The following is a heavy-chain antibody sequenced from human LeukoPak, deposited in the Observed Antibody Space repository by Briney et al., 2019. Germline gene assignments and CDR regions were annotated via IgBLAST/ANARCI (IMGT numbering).Heavy chain of an antibody. D-gene: IGHD3-10*02. V-gene: IGHV3-30*02. J-gene: IGHJ6*04. CDR3: AELGITMIGGV. Sequence: PGGSLRLSCAASAFTFSSYGMHWVRQAPGKGLEWVAYIQYDRTNEQYAHSVKGRFTISRDNAKNSLYLQMNSLRAEDTAVYYCAELGITMIGGVWGKGTTVTISS. CDR2: IQYDRTNE. CDR1: AFTFSSYG.